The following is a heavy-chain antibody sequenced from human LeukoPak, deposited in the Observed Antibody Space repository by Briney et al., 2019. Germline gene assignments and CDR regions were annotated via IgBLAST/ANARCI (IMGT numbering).Heavy chain of an antibody. CDR2: SLFRGNT. CDR1: GGSISSDS. D-gene: IGHD6-19*01. CDR3: ARGINPVALTTGATYFEY. J-gene: IGHJ4*02. Sequence: PSEALSLTCTVPGGSISSDSWCWIPQRPGKGRERIGYSLFRGNTNYTPSIKSRVTISVDTSKNQFSLKLSSVTAADTAVYYCARGINPVALTTGATYFEYWGQGTLVTVSS. V-gene: IGHV4-59*01.